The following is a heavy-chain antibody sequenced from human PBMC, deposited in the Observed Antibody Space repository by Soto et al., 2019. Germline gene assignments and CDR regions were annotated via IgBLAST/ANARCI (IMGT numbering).Heavy chain of an antibody. CDR1: GFTFSSYA. Sequence: EVQLLESGGGLVQPGGSLRLSCAASGFTFSSYAMSWVRQAPGKGLEWVSAISGSGGSTYYADSVKGRFTISRDNSKNTLYLKMNSLRAEDTAVYYCANDCSGGSCYSGYYYMDVWGKGTTVTVSS. J-gene: IGHJ6*03. V-gene: IGHV3-23*01. CDR2: ISGSGGST. D-gene: IGHD2-15*01. CDR3: ANDCSGGSCYSGYYYMDV.